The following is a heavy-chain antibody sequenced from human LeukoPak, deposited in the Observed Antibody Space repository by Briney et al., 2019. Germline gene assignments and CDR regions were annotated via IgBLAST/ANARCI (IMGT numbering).Heavy chain of an antibody. CDR3: ATTVTTLYGMDV. Sequence: SETLSLTCTVSGASTSSYYWSWIRQPPGEGLEWIGYISDSGTTIYNPSLKSRVTISVDTSKNQFSLKLSSVTAADTAVYYCATTVTTLYGMDVWGQGTTVTVSS. D-gene: IGHD4-17*01. J-gene: IGHJ6*02. CDR2: ISDSGTT. CDR1: GASTSSYY. V-gene: IGHV4-59*12.